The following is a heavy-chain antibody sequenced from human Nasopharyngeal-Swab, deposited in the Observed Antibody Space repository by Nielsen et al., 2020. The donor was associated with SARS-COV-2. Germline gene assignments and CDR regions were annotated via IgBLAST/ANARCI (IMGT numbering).Heavy chain of an antibody. CDR3: AKDRDSGDDSGEYYHYYGMDV. Sequence: GESLKISCSASGFIFKNYAMNWVRQAPGRGLEWVSAISGADDSTKYADSVKGRFTISRDNSKNTLDLQMNSPRAEDTAMYYCAKDRDSGDDSGEYYHYYGMDVWGQGTTVTVSS. CDR1: GFIFKNYA. D-gene: IGHD5-12*01. V-gene: IGHV3-23*01. CDR2: ISGADDST. J-gene: IGHJ6*02.